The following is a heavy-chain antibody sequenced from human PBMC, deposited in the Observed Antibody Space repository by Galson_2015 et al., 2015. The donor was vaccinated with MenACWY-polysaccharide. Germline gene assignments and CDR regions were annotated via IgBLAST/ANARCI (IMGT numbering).Heavy chain of an antibody. D-gene: IGHD4-17*01. V-gene: IGHV7-4-1*02. Sequence: SVKVSCKASGYTFNTYAMNWVRQAPGQGLEWVGGINTNTGNPTYAQGFTGRFVFSLDASVSTAYLQISSLKAEDTAVYCCARDPKQKPTTVPTGRFDYWGRGTLVTVSS. CDR2: INTNTGNP. J-gene: IGHJ4*02. CDR1: GYTFNTYA. CDR3: ARDPKQKPTTVPTGRFDY.